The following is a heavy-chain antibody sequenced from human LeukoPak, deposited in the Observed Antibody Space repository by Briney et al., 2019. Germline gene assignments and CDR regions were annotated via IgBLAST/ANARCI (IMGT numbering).Heavy chain of an antibody. J-gene: IGHJ4*02. Sequence: SETLSLTCAVYGGSFSGYYWSWIRQPPGKGLEWIGEINHSVSTNYNPSLKSRVTISVDTSKNQFSLKLSSVTAADTAVYYCARGAPPYDYIWGSYRYTSFGHFDYWGQGTLVTVSS. D-gene: IGHD3-16*02. CDR1: GGSFSGYY. CDR2: INHSVST. V-gene: IGHV4-34*01. CDR3: ARGAPPYDYIWGSYRYTSFGHFDY.